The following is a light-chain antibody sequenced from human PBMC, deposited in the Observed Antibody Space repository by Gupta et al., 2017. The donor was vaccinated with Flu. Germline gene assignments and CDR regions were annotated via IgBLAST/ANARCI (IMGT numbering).Light chain of an antibody. V-gene: IGKV3-20*01. CDR3: QQYGSSLLT. Sequence: EIVLTQCPGTLSLSPGERATLSCRASQSVSSSYLAWYQQKPGQAPRLLIYGASSRATGIPDRCSGSGAGTDFTLTISRLEPEDVAVYYCQQYGSSLLTFGGGTKVEIK. J-gene: IGKJ4*01. CDR1: QSVSSSY. CDR2: GAS.